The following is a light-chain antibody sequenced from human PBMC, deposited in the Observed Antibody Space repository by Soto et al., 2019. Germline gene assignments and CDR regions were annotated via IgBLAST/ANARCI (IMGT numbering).Light chain of an antibody. CDR3: QQYGGSPRT. Sequence: EIVLTQSPGTLSLSPGERATLSCRASQSVSSSYLAWYQHKPGQAPRLLIYGASSRATGIPDRFSGSGSGTDFTLTISRLEPEDFEGYYCQQYGGSPRTFGQGTKVEIK. V-gene: IGKV3-20*01. CDR1: QSVSSSY. J-gene: IGKJ1*01. CDR2: GAS.